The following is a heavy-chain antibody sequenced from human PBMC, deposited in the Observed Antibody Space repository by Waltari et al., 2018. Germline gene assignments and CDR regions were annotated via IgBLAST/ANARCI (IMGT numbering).Heavy chain of an antibody. V-gene: IGHV3-7*01. J-gene: IGHJ6*02. CDR2: IKEDGSDR. CDR3: SRSLDI. Sequence: EVQLLESGGDLVQPGGSLRLSCIGSGFTFSHFWMDWVRQAPGKGLEWVANIKEDGSDRNYVDSVEGRFTISRDNAKNSLYLQMNSLRAEDTAVYYCSRSLDIWGQGTTVTVSS. CDR1: GFTFSHFW.